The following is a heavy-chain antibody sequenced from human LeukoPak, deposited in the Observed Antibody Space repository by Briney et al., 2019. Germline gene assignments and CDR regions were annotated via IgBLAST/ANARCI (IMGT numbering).Heavy chain of an antibody. J-gene: IGHJ6*02. CDR1: GDSISNYY. CDR3: ARRYYDRSGYYYILDV. V-gene: IGHV4-59*08. D-gene: IGHD3-22*01. CDR2: IYYSGST. Sequence: SSETLSLTCTVSGDSISNYYWSWIRQPPGKGLEWIGYIYYSGSTTYNPSLKSRVSISIDTSKNQFSLKLSSVTAADTAVYYCARRYYDRSGYYYILDVWGQGTTVTVSS.